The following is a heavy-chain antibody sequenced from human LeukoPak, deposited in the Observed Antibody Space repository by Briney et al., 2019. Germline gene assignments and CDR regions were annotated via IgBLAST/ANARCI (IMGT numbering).Heavy chain of an antibody. J-gene: IGHJ3*02. D-gene: IGHD3-10*01. V-gene: IGHV4-59*01. CDR3: ARVVYYGSTPFDI. CDR2: IYYSGST. Sequence: MASETLSLTCTVSGGSISSYYWSWIRQPPGKGLEWIGYIYYSGSTNYNPSLKSRVTISVDTSKNQFSLKLSSVTAAGTAVYYCARVVYYGSTPFDIWGQGTMVTVSS. CDR1: GGSISSYY.